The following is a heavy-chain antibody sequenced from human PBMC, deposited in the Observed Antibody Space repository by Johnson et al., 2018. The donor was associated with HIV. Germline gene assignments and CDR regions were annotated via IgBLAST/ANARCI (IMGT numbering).Heavy chain of an antibody. CDR1: GFSFSSYA. D-gene: IGHD1-26*01. CDR2: ISYDGSNK. J-gene: IGHJ3*02. V-gene: IGHV3-30*04. Sequence: QVQLVESGGGVVQPGRSLRLSCAASGFSFSSYAMHWVRQAPGKGLEWVAIISYDGSNKYYADSVKGRFTISRDNSKNTLYLQMSSLRADDTAVYYCARDWEGYAFDICGQGTMVTVSS. CDR3: ARDWEGYAFDI.